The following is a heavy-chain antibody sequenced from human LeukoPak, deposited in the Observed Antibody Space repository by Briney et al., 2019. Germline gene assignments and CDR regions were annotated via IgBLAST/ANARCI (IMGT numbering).Heavy chain of an antibody. CDR2: IYYSGST. V-gene: IGHV4-31*03. CDR3: AREYYYDSSGYWNWFDP. J-gene: IGHJ5*02. Sequence: PSETLSLTCTVSGGSISSGGYSWSWSRQHPGKGLEWIGYIYYSGSTYYNPSLKSRVTISVDTSKNQFSLKLSSVTAADTAVYYCAREYYYDSSGYWNWFDPWGQGTLVTVSS. D-gene: IGHD3-22*01. CDR1: GGSISSGGYS.